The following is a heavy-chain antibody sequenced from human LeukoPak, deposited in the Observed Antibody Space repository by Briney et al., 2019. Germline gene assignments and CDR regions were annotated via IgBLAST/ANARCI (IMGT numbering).Heavy chain of an antibody. Sequence: PGGSLRLSCAASGFTFDDYSMSWVRQAPGKGLEWVSGINWNGGSTGYADSVKGRFTISRDNAKNSLYLQMNRLRAEDTAMYYCAREFWELLSSDYGMDVWGQGTTVTVSS. J-gene: IGHJ6*02. V-gene: IGHV3-20*04. D-gene: IGHD1-26*01. CDR1: GFTFDDYS. CDR2: INWNGGST. CDR3: AREFWELLSSDYGMDV.